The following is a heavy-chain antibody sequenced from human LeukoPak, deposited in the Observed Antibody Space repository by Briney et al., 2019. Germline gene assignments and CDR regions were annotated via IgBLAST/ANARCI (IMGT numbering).Heavy chain of an antibody. D-gene: IGHD1-7*01. Sequence: GGSLRLSCATSGLTFRTTWMHWVRQAPGKGLMWVSRMNGEGTTIDYADSVKGRFTVSRDYAKNTLFLQMNNLRTEDTALYFCATATNFRFEYWGQGSLVIVSA. CDR2: MNGEGTTI. J-gene: IGHJ4*02. CDR3: ATATNFRFEY. V-gene: IGHV3-74*01. CDR1: GLTFRTTW.